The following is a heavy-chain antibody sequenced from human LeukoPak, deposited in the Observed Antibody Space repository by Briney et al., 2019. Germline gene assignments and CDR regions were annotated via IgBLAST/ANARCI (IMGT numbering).Heavy chain of an antibody. CDR3: ARDRRGDTPYYYYYYGMDV. CDR1: GYTFTGYY. Sequence: ASVKVSCKASGYTFTGYYMHWVRQAPGQGLEWMGWINPNSGGTNYAQKFQGWVTMTRDTSISTAYMELSRLRSDDTAVYYCARDRRGDTPYYYYYYGMDVWGQGTTVTVSS. D-gene: IGHD5-18*01. CDR2: INPNSGGT. J-gene: IGHJ6*02. V-gene: IGHV1-2*04.